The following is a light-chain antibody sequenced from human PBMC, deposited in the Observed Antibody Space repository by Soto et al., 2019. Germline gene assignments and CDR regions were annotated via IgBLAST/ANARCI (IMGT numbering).Light chain of an antibody. J-gene: IGKJ4*01. Sequence: EVVMTQSPATVSVSPGERTSLSCRASQSIGTNLGWYQQKPGQAPRLLISKTSTRATGVPARFSGSGSGTEFTLTISSLQSEDIAVYSCQQYAGWPLTFGGGTKVDIK. CDR3: QQYAGWPLT. V-gene: IGKV3-15*01. CDR1: QSIGTN. CDR2: KTS.